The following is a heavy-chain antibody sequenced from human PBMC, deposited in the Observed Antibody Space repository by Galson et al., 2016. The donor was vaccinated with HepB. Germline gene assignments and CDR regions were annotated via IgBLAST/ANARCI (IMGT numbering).Heavy chain of an antibody. Sequence: SLRLSCAASGFTFSNYDMHWVRQAPGKGLEWVAVIWYDGSDKYYADSVKGRFTISRDNSKNTLYLQMNSLRAEDTAVYYCARDYGGETEYFQHWGQGTLVTVSS. V-gene: IGHV3-33*01. CDR1: GFTFSNYD. J-gene: IGHJ1*01. CDR3: ARDYGGETEYFQH. D-gene: IGHD4-23*01. CDR2: IWYDGSDK.